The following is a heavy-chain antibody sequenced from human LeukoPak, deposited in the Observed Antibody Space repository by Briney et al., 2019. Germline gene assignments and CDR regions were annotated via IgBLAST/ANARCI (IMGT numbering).Heavy chain of an antibody. J-gene: IGHJ4*02. Sequence: VASVKVSCKASGYTFTSYGISWVRQAPGQGLEWMGWISAYNGNTNYAQKLQGRVTMTTDTSTSTAYTELRSLRSDDTAVYYCAREAGTYYYDSSGYLPNDYWGQGTLVTVSS. CDR3: AREAGTYYYDSSGYLPNDY. CDR1: GYTFTSYG. D-gene: IGHD3-22*01. CDR2: ISAYNGNT. V-gene: IGHV1-18*01.